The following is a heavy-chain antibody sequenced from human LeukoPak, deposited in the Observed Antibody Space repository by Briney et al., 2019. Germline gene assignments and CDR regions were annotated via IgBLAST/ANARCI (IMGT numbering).Heavy chain of an antibody. CDR2: ISGSGGST. CDR1: GFTFSSYA. V-gene: IGHV3-23*01. Sequence: GGSLRLSCAASGFTFSSYAMSWVRQAPGKGLEWVSAISGSGGSTYYADSMKGRFTISRDNSKNTLYLQMNSLRAEDTAVYYCAKGRGSGWHVFDYWGQGTLVTVSS. J-gene: IGHJ4*02. D-gene: IGHD6-19*01. CDR3: AKGRGSGWHVFDY.